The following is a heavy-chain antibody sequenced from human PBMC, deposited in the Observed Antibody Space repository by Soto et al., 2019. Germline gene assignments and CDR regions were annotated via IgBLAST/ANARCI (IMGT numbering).Heavy chain of an antibody. CDR1: GGTFSSYA. Sequence: ASVKVSCKASGGTFSSYAISWVRQAPGQGLEWMGGIIPIFGTANYAQKFQGRVTITADKSTSTAYMELSSLRSEDTAVYYCARESSERITIFGVAPGWFDPWGQGTLVTVSP. CDR2: IIPIFGTA. CDR3: ARESSERITIFGVAPGWFDP. J-gene: IGHJ5*02. D-gene: IGHD3-3*01. V-gene: IGHV1-69*06.